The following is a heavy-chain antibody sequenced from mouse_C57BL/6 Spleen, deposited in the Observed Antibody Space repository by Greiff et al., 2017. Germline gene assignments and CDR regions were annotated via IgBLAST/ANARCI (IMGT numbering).Heavy chain of an antibody. CDR2: ISYDGSN. J-gene: IGHJ2*01. CDR1: GYSITSGYY. Sequence: EESGPGLVKPSQSLSLTCSVTGYSITSGYYWNWIRQFPGNKLEWMGYISYDGSNNYNPSLKNRISITRDTSKNQFFLKLNSVTTEDTATYYCAVYYDYDEGYYFDYWGQGTTLTVSS. D-gene: IGHD2-4*01. V-gene: IGHV3-6*01. CDR3: AVYYDYDEGYYFDY.